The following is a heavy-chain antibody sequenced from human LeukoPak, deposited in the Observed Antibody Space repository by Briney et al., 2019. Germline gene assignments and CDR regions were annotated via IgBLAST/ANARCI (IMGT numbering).Heavy chain of an antibody. Sequence: GGSLRLSCAASGFTVSSNYMSWVRQAPGKGLVWVSRINNDGGDTVYADSVKGRFTVSRDNAKNTLYLQMNSLRAEDTAVYYCARGLVGPSDWGQGTLVTVSS. CDR2: INNDGGDT. CDR1: GFTVSSNY. CDR3: ARGLVGPSD. J-gene: IGHJ4*02. D-gene: IGHD1-26*01. V-gene: IGHV3-74*01.